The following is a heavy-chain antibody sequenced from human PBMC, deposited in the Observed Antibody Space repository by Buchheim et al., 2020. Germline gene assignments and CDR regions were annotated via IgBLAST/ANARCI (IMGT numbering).Heavy chain of an antibody. V-gene: IGHV3-30*03. CDR2: ISYDGSNK. CDR3: AREQYSSSY. CDR1: GFTFSSYG. D-gene: IGHD6-6*01. J-gene: IGHJ4*02. Sequence: QVQLVESGGGVVQPGRSLRLSCAASGFTFSSYGMHWVRQAPGKGLEWVAVISYDGSNKYYADSVKGRFTISRDNSKNTLYLQMNSLRAEDTAVYYCAREQYSSSYWGQGTL.